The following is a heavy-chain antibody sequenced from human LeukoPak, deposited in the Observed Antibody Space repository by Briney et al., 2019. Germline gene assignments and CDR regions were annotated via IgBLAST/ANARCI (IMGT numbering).Heavy chain of an antibody. Sequence: GESLKISWQGSGYSFTSYWSGWVRQMPGKGLEWMGIIYPGDSDTSSSPSFQGQVTISADKSIGTAYLQWSSLKALDTAMYCCAKRWGSYYHFDSWGQGTLVTVSS. CDR2: IYPGDSDT. V-gene: IGHV5-51*01. D-gene: IGHD1-26*01. J-gene: IGHJ4*02. CDR3: AKRWGSYYHFDS. CDR1: GYSFTSYW.